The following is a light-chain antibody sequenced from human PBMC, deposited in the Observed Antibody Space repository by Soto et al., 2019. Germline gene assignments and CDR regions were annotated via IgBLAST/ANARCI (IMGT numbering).Light chain of an antibody. Sequence: DIQMTQSPSSLSASVGDRVTITCQASQDISNYLNWYQQKPGKAPKLLIYDASNMETGVPSRFSGSGSGTDFTFTISSLQPEDIAVYFCQQYYNLPYTFGQGTKLEIK. V-gene: IGKV1-33*01. CDR2: DAS. J-gene: IGKJ2*01. CDR3: QQYYNLPYT. CDR1: QDISNY.